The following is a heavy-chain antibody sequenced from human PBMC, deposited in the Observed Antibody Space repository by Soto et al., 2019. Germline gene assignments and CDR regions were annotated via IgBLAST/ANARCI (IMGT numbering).Heavy chain of an antibody. CDR2: IYHSGST. CDR1: GGSISSGGYS. J-gene: IGHJ4*02. CDR3: ARGGEAVTYFDY. D-gene: IGHD4-17*01. V-gene: IGHV4-30-2*01. Sequence: LSLTCAVSGGSISSGGYSWSWIRQPPGKGLEWIGYIYHSGSTYYNPSLKSRVTISVDRSKNQFSLKLSSVTAADTAVYYCARGGEAVTYFDYWGQGTLVTVSS.